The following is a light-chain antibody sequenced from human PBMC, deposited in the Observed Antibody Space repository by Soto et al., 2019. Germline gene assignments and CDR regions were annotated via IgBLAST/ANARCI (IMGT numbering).Light chain of an antibody. CDR1: TSDVGNNRY. V-gene: IGLV2-14*01. CDR2: EVA. Sequence: SALTQPASVSGSPGQSITISCTGATSDVGNNRYLSWYQQHSGKVPNLLIYEVAYRSSGVSHRFSASKSVNTVSLTISGLKPEDEADYSFTPYLRRNLIFGGGTKLTVL. CDR3: TPYLRRNLI. J-gene: IGLJ2*01.